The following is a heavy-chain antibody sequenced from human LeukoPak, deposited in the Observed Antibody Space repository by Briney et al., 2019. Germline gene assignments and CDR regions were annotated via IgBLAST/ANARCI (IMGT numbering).Heavy chain of an antibody. V-gene: IGHV1-69*04. J-gene: IGHJ5*02. CDR3: AKEPESPHNWFDP. Sequence: SVKVSCKASGGTFSSYAISWVRQAPGQGLEWMGRIIPILGIANYAQKFQGRVTITADKSTSTAYMELSSLRSEDTAVYYCAKEPESPHNWFDPWDQGTLVTVSS. CDR1: GGTFSSYA. CDR2: IIPILGIA.